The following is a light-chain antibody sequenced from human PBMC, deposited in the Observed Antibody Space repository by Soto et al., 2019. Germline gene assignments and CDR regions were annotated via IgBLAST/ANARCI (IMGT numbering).Light chain of an antibody. CDR1: QNTNIY. CDR3: QQSSSIPRT. J-gene: IGKJ2*01. V-gene: IGKV1-39*01. CDR2: AAS. Sequence: DIQMAQSPSSLSVSVGDRVTITCRASQNTNIYLNWYQQKPGKAPKVLIYAASSLQSGVPSRFSGSGSGTDFTLTISSLQPEDFATYYCQQSSSIPRTFGQGTKLEIK.